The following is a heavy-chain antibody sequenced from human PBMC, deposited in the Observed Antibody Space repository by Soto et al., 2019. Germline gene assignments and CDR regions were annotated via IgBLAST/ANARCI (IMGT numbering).Heavy chain of an antibody. CDR3: ARKYHFGSGSYLYYFDY. Sequence: PGGSLRLSCAASGFTFSHHAMSWVRQAPGKGLEWVSTIAADGGSTYYGDSVKGRFSISRDNSKNTLFLQLNSLRAEDTAVYYCARKYHFGSGSYLYYFDYWGQGGLVTVSS. CDR1: GFTFSHHA. CDR2: IAADGGST. V-gene: IGHV3-23*01. J-gene: IGHJ4*02. D-gene: IGHD3-10*01.